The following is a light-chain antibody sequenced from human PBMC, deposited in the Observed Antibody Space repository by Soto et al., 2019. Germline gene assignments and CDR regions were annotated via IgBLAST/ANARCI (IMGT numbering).Light chain of an antibody. CDR1: QSISSY. V-gene: IGKV1-39*01. Sequence: DIQMTQSPSSVSASVGDRVTITCRASQSISSYLNWYQQKPGKAPKLLIYAASSLQRGGPSKFSGSGSGTDFTLTISILQPEDFATYYCQQSYSTFWTFGQGTKVDIK. J-gene: IGKJ1*01. CDR3: QQSYSTFWT. CDR2: AAS.